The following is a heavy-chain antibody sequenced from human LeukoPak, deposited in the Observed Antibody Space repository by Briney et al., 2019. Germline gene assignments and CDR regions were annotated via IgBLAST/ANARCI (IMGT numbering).Heavy chain of an antibody. J-gene: IGHJ4*02. CDR2: ISSTSSAV. CDR1: VFTFSSYS. Sequence: GGSLRLSCAVSVFTFSSYSMTWVRQAPGKGLEWGSYISSTSSAVYYADSVKGRFSTSTDNVKNSLYLQMNRLRAEDTAVYYCARGRDSSSSYPVYWGQGTLVTVSS. V-gene: IGHV3-48*01. D-gene: IGHD6-6*01. CDR3: ARGRDSSSSYPVY.